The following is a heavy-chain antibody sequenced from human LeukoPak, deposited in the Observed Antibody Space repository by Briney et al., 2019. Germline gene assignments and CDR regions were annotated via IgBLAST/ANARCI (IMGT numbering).Heavy chain of an antibody. Sequence: ASVKVSCKASGYTFTGYHMHWVRQAPGQGLEWMGWINPNSGGTNYAQKFQGRVTMTRDTSITTAYMELSRLTSDDTAVYFCARGRGITLFGVVRDYFDFWGQGTLVTVSS. V-gene: IGHV1-2*02. D-gene: IGHD3-3*01. J-gene: IGHJ4*02. CDR2: INPNSGGT. CDR1: GYTFTGYH. CDR3: ARGRGITLFGVVRDYFDF.